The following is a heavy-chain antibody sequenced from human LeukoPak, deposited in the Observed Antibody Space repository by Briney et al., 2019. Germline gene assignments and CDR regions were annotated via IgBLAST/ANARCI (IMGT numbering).Heavy chain of an antibody. J-gene: IGHJ3*02. CDR2: IYTSGST. Sequence: SGTLSLTCTVSGGSISSGSYYWSWIRQPAGKGLEWIGRIYTSGSTNYNPSLKSRVTISVDTSKNQFSLKLSSVTAADTAVYYCARDALGGIVGATRAAFDIWGQGTMVTVSS. CDR1: GGSISSGSYY. CDR3: ARDALGGIVGATRAAFDI. D-gene: IGHD1-26*01. V-gene: IGHV4-61*02.